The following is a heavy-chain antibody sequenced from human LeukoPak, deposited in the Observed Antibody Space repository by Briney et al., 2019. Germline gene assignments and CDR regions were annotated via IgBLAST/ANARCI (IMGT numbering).Heavy chain of an antibody. J-gene: IGHJ4*02. V-gene: IGHV4-59*01. CDR2: IYYSGST. CDR1: GGSISSYY. Sequence: SETLSLTCTVSGGSISSYYWSWIRQPPGKGLEWIGYIYYSGSTNYNPSLKSRVTISVDTSKNQFSLKLSSVTAADTAVYYCARAADYGAPYYLDYWGQGTLVTVSS. D-gene: IGHD4-17*01. CDR3: ARAADYGAPYYLDY.